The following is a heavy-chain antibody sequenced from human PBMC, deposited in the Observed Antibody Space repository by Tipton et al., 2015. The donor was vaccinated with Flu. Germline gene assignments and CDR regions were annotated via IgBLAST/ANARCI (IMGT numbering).Heavy chain of an antibody. V-gene: IGHV4-4*07. CDR2: TYTSGST. J-gene: IGHJ3*02. CDR3: AGSLTYYYDSTAADAFDI. Sequence: TLSLTCTVSGGSISSYYWSWIRQPAGKGLEWIGRTYTSGSTNYNPSLKSRVTMSVDTSKNQFSLKLSSVTAADTAVYYCAGSLTYYYDSTAADAFDIWGQGTMVTVSS. D-gene: IGHD3-22*01. CDR1: GGSISSYY.